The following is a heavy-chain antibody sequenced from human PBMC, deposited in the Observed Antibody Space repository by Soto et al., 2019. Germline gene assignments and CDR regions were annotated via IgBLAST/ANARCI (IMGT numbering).Heavy chain of an antibody. CDR2: IWYDGSNK. J-gene: IGHJ5*02. CDR1: GFTFSSYG. CDR3: ARDCDWRGMAARNWFDP. D-gene: IGHD6-6*01. V-gene: IGHV3-33*01. Sequence: QVQLVESGGGVVQSGRSLRLSCAASGFTFSSYGMHWVRQAPGKGLEWVAVIWYDGSNKYFADSVKGRFTISRDNSKNTFFLQMNSLRVEDTAVYYCARDCDWRGMAARNWFDPWGQGTLVTVSS.